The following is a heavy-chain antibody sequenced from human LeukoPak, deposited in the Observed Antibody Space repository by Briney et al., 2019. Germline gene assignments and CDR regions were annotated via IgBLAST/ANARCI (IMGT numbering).Heavy chain of an antibody. D-gene: IGHD3-22*01. J-gene: IGHJ4*02. V-gene: IGHV4-59*01. CDR1: GDSISSYY. Sequence: PSETLSLTCTVSGDSISSYYWSWIRQPPGKGLEWNGYIYYSGSTNYNPSLKSRVTISVDTSKNQFSLKLSSVTAADTAVYYCARAASGYYSPFDYWGQGTLVTVSS. CDR3: ARAASGYYSPFDY. CDR2: IYYSGST.